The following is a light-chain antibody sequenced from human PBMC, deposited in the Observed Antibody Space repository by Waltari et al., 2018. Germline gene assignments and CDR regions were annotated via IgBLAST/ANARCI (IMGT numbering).Light chain of an antibody. Sequence: IYDASNLETGVPSRFSGSRSGTDFTLTISSLLPEDFATYYCQQYDSLWTFGPGTKVEL. J-gene: IGKJ1*01. CDR2: DAS. V-gene: IGKV1-33*01. CDR3: QQYDSLWT.